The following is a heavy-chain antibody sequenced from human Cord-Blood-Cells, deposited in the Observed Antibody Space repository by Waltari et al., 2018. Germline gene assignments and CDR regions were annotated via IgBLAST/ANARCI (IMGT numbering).Heavy chain of an antibody. V-gene: IGHV4-4*07. Sequence: QVQLQESGPGLVKPSETLSLTCTVSGGPISSYYWSWIRPPAGKGLEWIGRIYTSGSTNYNPSLKSRVTMSVDTSKNQFSLKLSSVTAADTAVYYCARDLGIVVVPAANPNWYFDLWGRGTLVTVSS. CDR1: GGPISSYY. CDR3: ARDLGIVVVPAANPNWYFDL. CDR2: IYTSGST. J-gene: IGHJ2*01. D-gene: IGHD2-2*01.